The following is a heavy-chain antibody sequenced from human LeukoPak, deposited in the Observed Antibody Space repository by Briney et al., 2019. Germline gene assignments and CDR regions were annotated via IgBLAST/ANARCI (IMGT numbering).Heavy chain of an antibody. V-gene: IGHV4-34*01. CDR1: GGSFSGYY. J-gene: IGHJ4*02. CDR2: INHSGST. D-gene: IGHD2-2*01. Sequence: SETLSLTCAVYGGSFSGYYWSWIRQPPGKGLEWIGEINHSGSTNYNPSLKSRVTISVDTSKNQFSLKLSSATAADTAVYYCARGRTGPGYCSSTSCYGGPRFDYWGQGTLVTVSS. CDR3: ARGRTGPGYCSSTSCYGGPRFDY.